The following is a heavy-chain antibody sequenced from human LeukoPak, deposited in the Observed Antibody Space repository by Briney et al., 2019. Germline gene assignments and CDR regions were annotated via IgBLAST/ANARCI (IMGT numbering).Heavy chain of an antibody. CDR2: VFHSGVT. CDR1: GDSITSYY. CDR3: ATRADWFDP. V-gene: IGHV4-59*12. Sequence: PSETLSLTCSVSGDSITSYYWSWIRQPPGRGLEWIGCVFHSGVTNYNPSLKSRVTLSLDTSKNQFSLKLKSVTAADTAVYFCATRADWFDPWGQGTLVTVSS. J-gene: IGHJ5*02.